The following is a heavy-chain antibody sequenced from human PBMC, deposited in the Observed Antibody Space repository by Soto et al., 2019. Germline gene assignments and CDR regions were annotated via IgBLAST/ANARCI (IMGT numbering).Heavy chain of an antibody. CDR2: IYSSGST. Sequence: QVQLQESGPGLVKPSQPLSLTCTVSGGSISSGGYYWTWIRQHPGRGLEWIGYIYSSGSTYYNPSHKGRHTLSLNTSNSRFSLRLSSVTAADTAVYYCARDRQDSSGYYNSYGMDVWGQGTTVTVSS. V-gene: IGHV4-31*03. CDR3: ARDRQDSSGYYNSYGMDV. CDR1: GGSISSGGYY. D-gene: IGHD3-22*01. J-gene: IGHJ6*02.